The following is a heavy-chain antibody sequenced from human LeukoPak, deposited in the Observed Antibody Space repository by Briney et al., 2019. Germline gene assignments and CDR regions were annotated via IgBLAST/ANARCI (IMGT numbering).Heavy chain of an antibody. CDR1: GYTFTSYD. D-gene: IGHD2-2*01. J-gene: IGHJ6*03. Sequence: ASVKVSCKASGYTFTSYDINWVRQATGQGLEWMGWMNPNSGNTGYAQKFQGRVTMTRNTSIGTAYMELSSLRSEDTAVYYCAREGKDIVVVPAAMRYYYYMDVWGKGTTVTISS. CDR3: AREGKDIVVVPAAMRYYYYMDV. CDR2: MNPNSGNT. V-gene: IGHV1-8*01.